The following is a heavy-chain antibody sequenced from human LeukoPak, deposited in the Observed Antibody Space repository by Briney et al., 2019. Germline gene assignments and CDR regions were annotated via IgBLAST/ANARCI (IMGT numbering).Heavy chain of an antibody. CDR3: ARDRGCSGGSCYSTGNYFDY. D-gene: IGHD2-15*01. V-gene: IGHV1-69*04. Sequence: ASVTVSCKASGGTFSSYAISWVRQAPGQGLEWMGRIIPIFGIANYAQKFQGRVTITADKSTSTAYMELSSLRSEDTAVYYCARDRGCSGGSCYSTGNYFDYWGQGTLVTVSS. J-gene: IGHJ4*02. CDR1: GGTFSSYA. CDR2: IIPIFGIA.